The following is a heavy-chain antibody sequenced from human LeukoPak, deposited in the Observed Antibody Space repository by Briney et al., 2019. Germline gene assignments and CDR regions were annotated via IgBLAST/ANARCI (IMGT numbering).Heavy chain of an antibody. V-gene: IGHV3-21*06. CDR1: GFSFSSYS. D-gene: IGHD3-22*01. CDR3: ARLRRNTDSSGFFYYYDY. J-gene: IGHJ4*02. CDR2: INTVSSYI. Sequence: PGGSLRLSCAASGFSFSSYSFNWVRQAPGKGLEWVSSINTVSSYIYYADSLKGRFTISRDNAKNSVNLQMDSLRAEDSAVYYCARLRRNTDSSGFFYYYDYWGQGTLVTVSS.